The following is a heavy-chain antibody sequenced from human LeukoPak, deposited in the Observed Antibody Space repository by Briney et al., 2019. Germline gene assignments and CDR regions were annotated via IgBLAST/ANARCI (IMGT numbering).Heavy chain of an antibody. J-gene: IGHJ4*02. V-gene: IGHV3-11*04. CDR2: ISSGGGTII. Sequence: GGSLRLSCAASGFSFNDYYMTWMRQAPGKGLEWVSYISSGGGTIIYYADSVKGRFTISRDYAKNSLYLHMNSLRVEDTAVYYCVGGDYWGQGTLVTVSS. CDR3: VGGDY. CDR1: GFSFNDYY.